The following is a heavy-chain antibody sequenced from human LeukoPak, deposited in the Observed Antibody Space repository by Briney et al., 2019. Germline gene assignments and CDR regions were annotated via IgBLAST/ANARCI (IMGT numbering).Heavy chain of an antibody. J-gene: IGHJ6*03. V-gene: IGHV3-30*02. CDR3: ASVSPRDYYYYYMDV. Sequence: GGSLRLSCAASGFTFSSYGMHWVRQAPGKGLEWVAFIRYDGSNKYYADSVKGRFTISRDNSKNMLYLQMNSLRAEDTAVYYCASVSPRDYYYYYMDVWGKGTTVTVS. CDR2: IRYDGSNK. CDR1: GFTFSSYG.